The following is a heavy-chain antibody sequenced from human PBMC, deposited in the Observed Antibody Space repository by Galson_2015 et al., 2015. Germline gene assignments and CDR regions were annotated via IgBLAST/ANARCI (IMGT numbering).Heavy chain of an antibody. J-gene: IGHJ4*02. D-gene: IGHD3-10*01. V-gene: IGHV3-53*01. CDR1: GFTASSNY. CDR3: ARGRGFIFDF. Sequence: SLRLSCAASGFTASSNYMAWFRQAPGKGLEWVLVLSKTDTAYYVDSVRGRFTISRDNSKNTVYLQMDYLTVDDTAVYYCARGRGFIFDFWGQGTLVTVSS. CDR2: LSKTDTA.